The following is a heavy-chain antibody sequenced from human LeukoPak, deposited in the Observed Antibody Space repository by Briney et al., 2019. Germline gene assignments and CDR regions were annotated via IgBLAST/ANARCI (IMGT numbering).Heavy chain of an antibody. J-gene: IGHJ3*02. CDR3: ATAIVVVVASTAAFDI. D-gene: IGHD2-15*01. CDR2: FDPEDGET. V-gene: IGHV1-24*01. CDR1: GYTLTELS. Sequence: ASVTVSCKVSGYTLTELSMHWVRQAPGKGREWMGGFDPEDGETIYAQKFQGRVTMTEDTSTDTAYMELTSLRAEDTAVYYCATAIVVVVASTAAFDIWGQGTMVTVSS.